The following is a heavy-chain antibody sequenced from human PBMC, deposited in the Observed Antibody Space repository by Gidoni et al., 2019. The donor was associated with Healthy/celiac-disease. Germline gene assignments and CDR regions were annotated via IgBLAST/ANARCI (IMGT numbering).Heavy chain of an antibody. D-gene: IGHD4-17*01. CDR1: GGSISSYY. J-gene: IGHJ4*02. V-gene: IGHV4-59*01. CDR2: IYYSGST. CDR3: ASEGSVSY. Sequence: QVQLQESGPGLVKPSETLSLTCTVSGGSISSYYWSWIRQPPGKGPEWIWYIYYSGSTNYNPSLKSRVTISVDTSKNQFSLKLSSVTAADTAVYYCASEGSVSYWGQGTLVTVSA.